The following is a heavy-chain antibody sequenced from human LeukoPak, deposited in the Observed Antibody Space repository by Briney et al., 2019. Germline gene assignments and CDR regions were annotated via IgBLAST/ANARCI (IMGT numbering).Heavy chain of an antibody. Sequence: PSETLSLTCAVSGYSINSDYFWGWIRQLPGKGLEWIGSIYHSGSTYYNPSLKSRVTISVFTSKNQFSLRLSSVTAADTAVYYCARILTISYYFDYWGQGALVTVSS. CDR2: IYHSGST. V-gene: IGHV4-38-2*01. D-gene: IGHD3-10*01. J-gene: IGHJ4*02. CDR1: GYSINSDYF. CDR3: ARILTISYYFDY.